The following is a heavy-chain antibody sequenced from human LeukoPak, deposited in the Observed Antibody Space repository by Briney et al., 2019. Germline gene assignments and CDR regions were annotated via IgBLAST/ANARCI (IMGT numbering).Heavy chain of an antibody. Sequence: GGSLTLSCAASGFTFSNYSMNWVRQAPGKGREGVSSISSSSSYIYYADSVKGRFTISRDNAKNSLYLQMNSLRAEDAAVYYCARRKFGYDSSGYYFDYWGQGTLVTVSS. J-gene: IGHJ4*02. D-gene: IGHD3-22*01. V-gene: IGHV3-21*01. CDR1: GFTFSNYS. CDR3: ARRKFGYDSSGYYFDY. CDR2: ISSSSSYI.